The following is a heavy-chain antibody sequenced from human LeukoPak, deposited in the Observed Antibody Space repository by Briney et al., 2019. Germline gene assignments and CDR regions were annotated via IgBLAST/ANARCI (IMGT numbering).Heavy chain of an antibody. D-gene: IGHD2-2*01. CDR1: GYTFTGYY. V-gene: IGHV1-2*02. CDR2: INPNSGGT. J-gene: IGHJ3*02. CDR3: ARVPAAANDAFDI. Sequence: ASVKVSCKASGYTFTGYYMHWVRQAPGQGLEWMGWINPNSGGTNYAQKFQGRVTMTRDTSISTAYMELSRLRSDDTAVYYCARVPAAANDAFDIWGQGTMVTVSS.